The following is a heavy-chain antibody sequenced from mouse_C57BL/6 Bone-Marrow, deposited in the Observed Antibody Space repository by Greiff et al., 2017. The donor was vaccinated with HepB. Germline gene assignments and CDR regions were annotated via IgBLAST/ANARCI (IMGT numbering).Heavy chain of an antibody. CDR2: ISDGGSYT. D-gene: IGHD1-1*01. Sequence: EVQRVESGGGLVKPGGSLKLSCAASGFTFSSYAMSWVRQTPEKRLEWVATISDGGSYTYYPDNVKGRFTISRDNAKNNLYLQMSHLKSEDTAMYYCARDRLITTVVATLDWYFDVWGTGTTVTVSS. CDR1: GFTFSSYA. CDR3: ARDRLITTVVATLDWYFDV. J-gene: IGHJ1*03. V-gene: IGHV5-4*01.